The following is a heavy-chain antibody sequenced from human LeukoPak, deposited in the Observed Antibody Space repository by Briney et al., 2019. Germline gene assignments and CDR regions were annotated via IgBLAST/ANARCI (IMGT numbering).Heavy chain of an antibody. J-gene: IGHJ4*02. CDR3: ARERDNPLPFDY. Sequence: SETLSLTCTVPGGSISSYYWSWIRQPPGKGLEWIGYIYYSGSTNYNPSLKSRVTISVDTSKNQFSLKLSSVTAADTAVYYCARERDNPLPFDYWGQGTLVTVSS. V-gene: IGHV4-59*01. CDR1: GGSISSYY. D-gene: IGHD5-24*01. CDR2: IYYSGST.